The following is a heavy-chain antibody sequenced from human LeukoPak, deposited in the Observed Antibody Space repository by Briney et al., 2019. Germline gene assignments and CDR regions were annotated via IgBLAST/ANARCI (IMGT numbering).Heavy chain of an antibody. V-gene: IGHV3-7*03. D-gene: IGHD3-22*01. Sequence: PGGSLRLSCAASGFTFSTYWMNWFRQAPGKGLEWVGNINHDASEINYVDSVRGRFTISRDNAKNSLHLQMNSLRAEDTALYYCAREGYYYDSSGHRNYFDYWGQGTLVTVSS. CDR2: INHDASEI. J-gene: IGHJ4*02. CDR1: GFTFSTYW. CDR3: AREGYYYDSSGHRNYFDY.